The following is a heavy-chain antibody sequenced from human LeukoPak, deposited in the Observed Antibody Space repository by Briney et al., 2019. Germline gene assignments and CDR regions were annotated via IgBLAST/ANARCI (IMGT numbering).Heavy chain of an antibody. CDR3: ARGYCTNGVCYTASDY. CDR1: GYSFIDYY. D-gene: IGHD2-8*01. V-gene: IGHV1-2*02. J-gene: IGHJ4*02. Sequence: GASVKVSCKASGYSFIDYYMHWVRHAPGQGLEWMGWINPNSGGTNCAQKFQDRVTMTRDTSISTAYMELSRLRSDDTAVYYCARGYCTNGVCYTASDYWGQGTLVTVSS. CDR2: INPNSGGT.